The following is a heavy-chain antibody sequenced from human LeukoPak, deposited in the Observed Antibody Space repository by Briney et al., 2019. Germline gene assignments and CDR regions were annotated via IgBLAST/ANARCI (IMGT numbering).Heavy chain of an antibody. D-gene: IGHD3-10*01. CDR2: MNPNSGNT. CDR3: ARRPPPGRGVQP. J-gene: IGHJ5*02. CDR1: GYTFTSYD. V-gene: IGHV1-8*03. Sequence: VASVKVSCKASGYTFTSYDINWVRQATGQGLEWMGWMNPNSGNTGYAQKFQGRVTITRNTSISTAYMELSSLRSEDTAVYYCARRPPPGRGVQPWGQGTLVTVSS.